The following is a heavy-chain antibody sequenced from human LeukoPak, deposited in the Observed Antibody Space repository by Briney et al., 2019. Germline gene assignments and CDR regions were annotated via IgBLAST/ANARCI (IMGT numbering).Heavy chain of an antibody. D-gene: IGHD2-15*01. V-gene: IGHV3-64*01. CDR3: ARDALVVVAATPSSPNWFDP. CDR2: ISSNGGST. J-gene: IGHJ5*02. CDR1: GFTFSSYA. Sequence: GGSLRLSCAASGFTFSSYAMLWVRQAPGKGLEYVSAISSNGGSTYYANSVKGRFTISRDNSKNTLYLQMGSLRAEDMAVYYCARDALVVVAATPSSPNWFDPWGQGTLVTVSS.